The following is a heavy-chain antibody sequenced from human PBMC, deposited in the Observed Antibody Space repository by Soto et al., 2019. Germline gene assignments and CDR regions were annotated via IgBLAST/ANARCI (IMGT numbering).Heavy chain of an antibody. J-gene: IGHJ4*02. CDR2: IYTVGST. CDR3: ARAVSARRFDY. CDR1: GXTLNSNY. Sequence: GSLRLSCAASGXTLNSNYMCWVRQTPGKGLEWVSLIYTVGSTYYADSVKCRFTLSRDDSKNTLHLKMNSMRSEDTAIYYCARAVSARRFDYWGQGTLVTVSS. D-gene: IGHD6-6*01. V-gene: IGHV3-53*01.